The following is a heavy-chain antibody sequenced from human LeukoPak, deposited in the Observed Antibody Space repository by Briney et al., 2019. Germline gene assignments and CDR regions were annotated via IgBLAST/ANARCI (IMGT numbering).Heavy chain of an antibody. J-gene: IGHJ4*02. CDR1: GFTFSSYS. CDR2: IYSGGST. CDR3: ARDLSPVVRASPMGY. V-gene: IGHV3-66*01. Sequence: GGSLRLSCAASGFTFSSYSMNWVRQAPGKGLEWVSVIYSGGSTYYADSVKGRFTISRDNSKNTLYLQMNSLRAEDTAVYYCARDLSPVVRASPMGYWGQGTLVTVSS. D-gene: IGHD3-10*01.